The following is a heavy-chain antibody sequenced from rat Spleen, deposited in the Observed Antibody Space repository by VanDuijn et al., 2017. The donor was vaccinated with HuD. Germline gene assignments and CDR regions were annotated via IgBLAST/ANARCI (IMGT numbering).Heavy chain of an antibody. Sequence: EVHLQESGPGLVKPSQSLSLTCSVTGYSITSSYRWNWIRRFPGNKMEWMGYINYSGSTSYIPSLKSRISITRDTSKNQFFLHLNSVTTEDTATYYCAREADKPFHYFDYWGQGVMVTVSS. CDR2: INYSGST. J-gene: IGHJ2*01. D-gene: IGHD1-6*01. CDR1: GYSITSSY. V-gene: IGHV3-1*01. CDR3: AREADKPFHYFDY.